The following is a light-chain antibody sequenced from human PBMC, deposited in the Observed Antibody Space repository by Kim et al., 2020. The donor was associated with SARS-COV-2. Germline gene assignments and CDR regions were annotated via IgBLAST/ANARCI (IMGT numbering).Light chain of an antibody. CDR1: QSLLHSNGYNY. CDR3: MQTLQTPPYT. V-gene: IGKV2-28*01. CDR2: LGS. J-gene: IGKJ2*01. Sequence: DFVVTQSPLSLPVTPGEPASISCRSSQSLLHSNGYNYLDWYLQKPGQSPQLLIYLGSNRASGVPDRFSGSGSGTDFTLKISRVEAEDVGVYYCMQTLQTPPYTFGQGTKLEI.